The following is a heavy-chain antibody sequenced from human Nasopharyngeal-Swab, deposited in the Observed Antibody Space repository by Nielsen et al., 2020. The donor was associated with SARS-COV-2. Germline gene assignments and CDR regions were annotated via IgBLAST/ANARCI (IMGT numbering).Heavy chain of an antibody. J-gene: IGHJ6*03. CDR1: GFTFSSYA. V-gene: IGHV3-53*04. D-gene: IGHD3-9*01. Sequence: GGSLRLSCAASGFTFSSYAMSWVRQAPGKGLEWVSVIYSGGSTYYADSVKGRFTISRHNSKNTLYLQMNSLRAEDTAVYYCARGFTGTYYYYYMDVWGKGTTVTVSS. CDR2: IYSGGST. CDR3: ARGFTGTYYYYYMDV.